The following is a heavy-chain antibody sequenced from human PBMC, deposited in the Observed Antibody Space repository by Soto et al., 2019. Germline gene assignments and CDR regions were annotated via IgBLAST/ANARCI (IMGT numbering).Heavy chain of an antibody. V-gene: IGHV3-23*01. CDR1: GFTFSSYA. J-gene: IGHJ6*02. D-gene: IGHD2-15*01. CDR3: AKVVGYCSGGSCLYYGMDV. CDR2: ISGSGGST. Sequence: PGGSLRLSCAASGFTFSSYAMSWVRQAPGKGLDWVSAISGSGGSTYYADSVKGRFTISRDNSKNTLYLQMNSLRAEDTAVYYCAKVVGYCSGGSCLYYGMDVWGQGTTVTVSS.